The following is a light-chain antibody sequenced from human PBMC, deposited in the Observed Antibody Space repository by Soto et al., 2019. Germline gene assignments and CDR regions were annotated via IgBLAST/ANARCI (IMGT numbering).Light chain of an antibody. CDR2: VAY. Sequence: EIVLTQSPGTLSLSPGERATLSCRASQSIXSTSLAWYTQKPGQAPRLLXXVAYXRATGIPARFSGSGSGTEFTLTISSLQSEDFAVEYCQQYNNWPPPLTFGGGTKVDIK. V-gene: IGKV3D-15*01. CDR1: QSIXSTS. CDR3: QQYNNWPPPLT. J-gene: IGKJ4*01.